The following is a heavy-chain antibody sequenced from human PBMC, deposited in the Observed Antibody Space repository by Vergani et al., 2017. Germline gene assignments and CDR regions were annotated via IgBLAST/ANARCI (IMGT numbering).Heavy chain of an antibody. CDR1: GGSISSYY. CDR3: ARGELWSHFDY. V-gene: IGHV4-59*01. Sequence: QLQLQESGPGLVKPSETLSLTCTVSGGSISSYYWSWIRQPPGKGLEWIGYIYYSGSTNYNPSLKSRVTISVDTSKNQFSLKLSSVTAADTAVYYCARGELWSHFDYWGQGTLVTVSS. CDR2: IYYSGST. D-gene: IGHD3-3*01. J-gene: IGHJ4*02.